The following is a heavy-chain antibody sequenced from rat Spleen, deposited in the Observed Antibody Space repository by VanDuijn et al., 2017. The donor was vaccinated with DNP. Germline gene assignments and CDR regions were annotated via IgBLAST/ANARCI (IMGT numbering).Heavy chain of an antibody. Sequence: VQLQESGPGLVKPSQSLSLTCSVTGYSISGSYRWNWIRKFPGNKMEWIGHISYSGRATYNPSLKSRISITKDTSKNQFFLQLNSVTTEDTATYYCATLGSIVTTDYWGQGVMVTVSS. D-gene: IGHD1-10*01. V-gene: IGHV3-1*01. J-gene: IGHJ2*01. CDR3: ATLGSIVTTDY. CDR2: ISYSGRA. CDR1: GYSISGSY.